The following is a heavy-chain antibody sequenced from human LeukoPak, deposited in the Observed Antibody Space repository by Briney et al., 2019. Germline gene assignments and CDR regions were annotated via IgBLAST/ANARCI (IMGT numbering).Heavy chain of an antibody. J-gene: IGHJ4*02. V-gene: IGHV4-30-4*01. CDR1: GGSISSGDYY. D-gene: IGHD1-26*01. CDR2: IYYSGST. Sequence: SETLSLTCTVSGGSISSGDYYWSWIRQPPGKGLEWIGYIYYSGSTYYNPSLKGRITISVDTSKNQFSLKLSSVTAADTAVYYCARERSGSYSGFDYWGQGTLVTVSS. CDR3: ARERSGSYSGFDY.